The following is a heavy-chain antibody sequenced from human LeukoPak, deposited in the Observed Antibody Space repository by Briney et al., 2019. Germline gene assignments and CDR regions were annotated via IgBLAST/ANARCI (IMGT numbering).Heavy chain of an antibody. D-gene: IGHD3-22*01. V-gene: IGHV1-69*05. CDR1: GGTFSSYA. J-gene: IGHJ4*02. CDR2: IIPIFGTA. CDR3: ARDYYDSSGYLDY. Sequence: AVKVSCKASGGTFSSYAISWVRQAPGQGLEWMGRIIPIFGTANYAQKFQGRVTITTDESTSTAYMELSSLRSEDTAVYYCARDYYDSSGYLDYWGQGTLVTVSS.